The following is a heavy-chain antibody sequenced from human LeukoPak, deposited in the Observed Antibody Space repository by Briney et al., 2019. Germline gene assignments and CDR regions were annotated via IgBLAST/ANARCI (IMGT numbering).Heavy chain of an antibody. V-gene: IGHV3-33*01. J-gene: IGHJ4*02. CDR2: IWYDGSNK. CDR1: GFTFSSYG. D-gene: IGHD3-10*01. Sequence: GSLRLSCAASGFTFSSYGMHWVRQAPGKGLEWVAVIWYDGSNKYYADSVEGRFTISRDNSKNTLYLQMNSLRAEDTAVYYCASGSGSYYSPHFDYWGQGTLVTVSS. CDR3: ASGSGSYYSPHFDY.